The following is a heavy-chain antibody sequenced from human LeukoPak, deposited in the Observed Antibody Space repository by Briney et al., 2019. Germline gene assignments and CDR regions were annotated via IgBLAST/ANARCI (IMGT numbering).Heavy chain of an antibody. D-gene: IGHD3-22*01. V-gene: IGHV3-74*01. CDR2: INSDRSST. CDR3: ARVFPVYYYDSSGYYSF. CDR1: GFTFSSYW. Sequence: GGSLRLSCAASGFTFSSYWMHWVRQAPGKGLVWVSRINSDRSSTSYADSVKGRFTISRDNAKNTLYLQMNSLRAEDTAVYYCARVFPVYYYDSSGYYSFGGQGTLVTVSS. J-gene: IGHJ4*02.